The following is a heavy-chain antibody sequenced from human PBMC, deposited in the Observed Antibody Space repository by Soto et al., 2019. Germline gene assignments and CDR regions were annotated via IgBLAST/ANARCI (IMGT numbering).Heavy chain of an antibody. CDR1: GFTFSSYA. CDR2: ISWNSGVI. D-gene: IGHD3-10*01. V-gene: IGHV3-9*01. J-gene: IGHJ3*02. CDR3: AKDIGGSDSYYLYDAFDI. Sequence: GGSLRLSCAASGFTFSSYAMHCVRQAPGKGLEWVSGISWNSGVIGYADSVKGRFTISRDNAKNALYLQMNSLRPEDTALYYCAKDIGGSDSYYLYDAFDIWGQGTMVTVSS.